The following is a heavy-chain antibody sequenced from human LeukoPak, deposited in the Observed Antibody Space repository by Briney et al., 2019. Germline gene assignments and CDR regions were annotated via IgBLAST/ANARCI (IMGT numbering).Heavy chain of an antibody. D-gene: IGHD3-22*01. CDR1: GGSISSGSYY. J-gene: IGHJ3*02. CDR2: IYTSGST. CDR3: ARDLRLGDSSGYYYSAAFDI. Sequence: PSQTLSLTCTVSGGSISSGSYYWSWIRQPAGKGLEWIGRIYTSGSTNYNPSLKSRVTISVDTSKNQFSLKLSSVTAADTAVYYCARDLRLGDSSGYYYSAAFDIWGQGTMVTVFS. V-gene: IGHV4-61*02.